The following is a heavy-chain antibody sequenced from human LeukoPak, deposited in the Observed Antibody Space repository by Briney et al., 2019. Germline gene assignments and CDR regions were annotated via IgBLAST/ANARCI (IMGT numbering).Heavy chain of an antibody. J-gene: IGHJ3*01. Sequence: SETLSLTCAVYGGSFSGYYWSWIRQVPGKGLEWLGEINQSGRTNYNPSLKSRVTISVDTSKNQISLNLSFVTATDTAVYYCARGWFGFWHNSYPDDNAFDVWGPGTMVTVSS. V-gene: IGHV4-34*01. CDR1: GGSFSGYY. CDR2: INQSGRT. CDR3: ARGWFGFWHNSYPDDNAFDV. D-gene: IGHD3-10*01.